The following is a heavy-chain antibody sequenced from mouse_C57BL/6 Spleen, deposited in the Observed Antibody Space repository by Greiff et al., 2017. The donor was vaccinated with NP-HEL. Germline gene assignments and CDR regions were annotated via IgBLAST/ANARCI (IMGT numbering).Heavy chain of an antibody. Sequence: EVQLQQSVAELVRPGASVKLSCTASGFNIKNTYMHWVKQRPEQGLEWIGRIDPANGNTKYAPKFQGKATITADTSSNTAYLQLSSLTSEDTAIYYCDRRTGYEYDDEGYFDYWGQGTTLTVSS. CDR2: IDPANGNT. CDR1: GFNIKNTY. J-gene: IGHJ2*01. V-gene: IGHV14-3*01. D-gene: IGHD2-4*01. CDR3: DRRTGYEYDDEGYFDY.